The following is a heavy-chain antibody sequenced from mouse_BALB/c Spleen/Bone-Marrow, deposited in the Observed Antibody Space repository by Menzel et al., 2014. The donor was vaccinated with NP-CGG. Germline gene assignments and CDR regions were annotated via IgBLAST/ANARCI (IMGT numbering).Heavy chain of an antibody. CDR1: GYTFTNYW. CDR3: ARGGNYGY. Sequence: QVQLQQSGAELVKPGASVKLSCKTSGYTFTNYWIQWVKQRPGQGLGWIGEIFPGIGTTYYNEKFKGKATLTIDTSSSTAYMQLSSLTSVDSAVCFCARGGNYGYWGQGTTLTVSS. V-gene: IGHV1S132*01. D-gene: IGHD2-1*01. J-gene: IGHJ2*01. CDR2: IFPGIGTT.